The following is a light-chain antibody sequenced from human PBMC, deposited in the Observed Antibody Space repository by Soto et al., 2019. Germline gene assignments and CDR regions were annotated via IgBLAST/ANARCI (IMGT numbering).Light chain of an antibody. CDR3: QQYNTWPLT. V-gene: IGKV3-15*01. CDR2: GAS. CDR1: QSVNSD. Sequence: EIVMTQSPATLSVSPGERATLSCRASQSVNSDLAWYRQKPGQAPRLLIYGASTRATGLPASFSGSESGTEFTLTISSLQSEDFAVYYCQQYNTWPLTFGGGTKVEIK. J-gene: IGKJ4*01.